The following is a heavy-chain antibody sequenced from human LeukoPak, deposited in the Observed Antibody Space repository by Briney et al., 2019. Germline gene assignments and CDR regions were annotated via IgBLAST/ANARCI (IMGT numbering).Heavy chain of an antibody. CDR3: ARPVLSGVVADWFDP. V-gene: IGHV1-2*02. CDR1: GYTFTGYY. CDR2: INPNSGGT. D-gene: IGHD2-15*01. J-gene: IGHJ5*02. Sequence: GASVKVSCKASGYTFTGYYMHWVRQAPGQGLEWMGWINPNSGGTNHAQKFQGRVTMTRDTSISTAYMELSRLRSDDTAVYYCARPVLSGVVADWFDPWGQGTLVTVSS.